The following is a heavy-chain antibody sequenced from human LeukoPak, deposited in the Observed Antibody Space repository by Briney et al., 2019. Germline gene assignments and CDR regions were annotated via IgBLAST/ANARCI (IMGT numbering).Heavy chain of an antibody. V-gene: IGHV3-30*02. Sequence: GGSLRLSCAASGFSFSNYGMHWVRQAPGKGLEWVAYIRYDGSQKYYGDSVKGRFTISRDNSKNMVYLQMNSLRDEDTAVYYCARDLLSLPHKYFDSWGQGTLVTVSS. CDR3: ARDLLSLPHKYFDS. D-gene: IGHD3-16*01. J-gene: IGHJ4*02. CDR1: GFSFSNYG. CDR2: IRYDGSQK.